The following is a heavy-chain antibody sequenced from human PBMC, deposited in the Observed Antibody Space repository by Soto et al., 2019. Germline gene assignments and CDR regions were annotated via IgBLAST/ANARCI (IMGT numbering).Heavy chain of an antibody. D-gene: IGHD2-8*01. CDR3: ARVSGHVYATLHGPFDY. V-gene: IGHV3-30*04. CDR1: EFTFNRHA. J-gene: IGHJ4*02. CDR2: ISHDGRFK. Sequence: QVQLVESGGGVVQPGRSLRLSCAASEFTFNRHAMHWVRQAPGKGLEWVAVISHDGRFKYYADSVKGRFTISRDNSMNTLDLQMNILRAQHTAIYFCARVSGHVYATLHGPFDYWGQGTLVTVSS.